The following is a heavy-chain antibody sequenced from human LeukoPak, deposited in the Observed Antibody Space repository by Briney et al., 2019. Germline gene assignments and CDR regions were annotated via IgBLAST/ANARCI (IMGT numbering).Heavy chain of an antibody. CDR2: IYHSGST. V-gene: IGHV4-39*07. CDR1: GGSISSGSYY. Sequence: SETLSLTCTVSGGSISSGSYYWSWIRQPPGKGLEWIGSIYHSGSTYYNPSLKSRVTISVDTSKNQFSLKLSSVTAADTAVYYCASRPFPFPCTSCSSSSAFYFDYWGQGTLVTVSS. D-gene: IGHD2-2*01. J-gene: IGHJ4*02. CDR3: ASRPFPFPCTSCSSSSAFYFDY.